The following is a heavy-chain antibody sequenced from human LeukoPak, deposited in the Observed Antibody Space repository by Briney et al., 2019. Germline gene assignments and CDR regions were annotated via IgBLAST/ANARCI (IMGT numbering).Heavy chain of an antibody. CDR1: GFTFSSYG. V-gene: IGHV3-30*02. J-gene: IGHJ4*02. Sequence: GGSLRLSCAASGFTFSSYGMHWVRQAPGKGLEWVAFIRYDGSNKYYADSVKGRFTISRDNSKNTLYLQMNSLRAEDTAVYYCARETSGGYVWEGFDYWGQGTLVTVSS. CDR3: ARETSGGYVWEGFDY. D-gene: IGHD5-12*01. CDR2: IRYDGSNK.